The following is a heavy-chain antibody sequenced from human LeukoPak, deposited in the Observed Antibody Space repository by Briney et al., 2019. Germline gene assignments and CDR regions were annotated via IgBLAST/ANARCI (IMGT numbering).Heavy chain of an antibody. CDR3: ARDDAYYDSSGFDY. Sequence: PGGSLRLSCAASGFTFSIYWMSWVRQAPGKGLEWVANIKQDGSEKYYVDSVKGRFTISRDNAKNSLYLQMNSLRAEDTAVYYCARDDAYYDSSGFDYWGQGTLVTVSS. CDR2: IKQDGSEK. D-gene: IGHD3-22*01. CDR1: GFTFSIYW. J-gene: IGHJ4*02. V-gene: IGHV3-7*01.